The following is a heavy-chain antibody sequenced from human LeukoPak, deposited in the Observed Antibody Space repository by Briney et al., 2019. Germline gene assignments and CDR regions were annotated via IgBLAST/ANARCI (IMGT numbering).Heavy chain of an antibody. CDR1: GFTFSSYA. Sequence: GGSLRLSCAASGFTFSSYAMNWVRQAPGKGLEWVSSISGSGGSTYYADSVKGRFIISRDNSKNTLYLQMNSLRAEGTAVYYCAKDRAAIIFGECDYWGQGTLVTVSS. V-gene: IGHV3-23*01. CDR2: ISGSGGST. D-gene: IGHD3-3*01. J-gene: IGHJ4*02. CDR3: AKDRAAIIFGECDY.